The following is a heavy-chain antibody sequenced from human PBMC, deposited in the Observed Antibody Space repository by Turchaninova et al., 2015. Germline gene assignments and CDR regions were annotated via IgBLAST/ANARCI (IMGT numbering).Heavy chain of an antibody. CDR2: IKEDGSNK. CDR1: GFTFSNHW. J-gene: IGHJ4*02. V-gene: IGHV3-7*01. D-gene: IGHD6-19*01. CDR3: ARNLGWFAYDS. Sequence: EVQLVESGGDLVKPGGSMRLSCAATGFTFSNHWMDWGCKDPGQGREWGENIKEDGSNKYYVDSVKGRFTISRDNAKNSLYLQMNSLRAEDTAIYYCARNLGWFAYDSWGQGTLVTVSS.